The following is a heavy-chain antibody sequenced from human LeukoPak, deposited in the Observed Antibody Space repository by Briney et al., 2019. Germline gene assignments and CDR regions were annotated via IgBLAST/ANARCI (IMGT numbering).Heavy chain of an antibody. Sequence: GASVKASCKASGYTFTSYGISWVRQAPGQGLEWMGWISVYNGHTNYAQKLQDRVSMTTETSTSTAYMELSSLRSEDTAVYYCARGLYSGSYFREIGYWGQGTLVTVSS. D-gene: IGHD1-26*01. V-gene: IGHV1-18*01. CDR1: GYTFTSYG. CDR2: ISVYNGHT. J-gene: IGHJ4*02. CDR3: ARGLYSGSYFREIGY.